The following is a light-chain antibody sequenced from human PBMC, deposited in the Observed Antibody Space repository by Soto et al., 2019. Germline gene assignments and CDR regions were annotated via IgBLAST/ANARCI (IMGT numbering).Light chain of an antibody. V-gene: IGKV3-15*01. J-gene: IGKJ1*01. CDR2: GAS. CDR1: QSVSDY. CDR3: QQYKDWPHT. Sequence: ETLMTQSPATLSVSPGERATLSCRASQSVSDYLAWYQQRPGQAPRLLIFGASTRATGFPARFSGSGSGTEFTLTISSLQSEDFAVYYCQQYKDWPHTFGQGTKVDTK.